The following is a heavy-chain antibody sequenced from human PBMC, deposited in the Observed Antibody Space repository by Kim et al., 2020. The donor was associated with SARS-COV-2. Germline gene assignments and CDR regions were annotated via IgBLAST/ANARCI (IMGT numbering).Heavy chain of an antibody. CDR3: AKPPYYDFWSGYYD. Sequence: GGSLRLSCAASGFTFSSYAMSWVRQAPGKGLEWVSAISGSGGSTYYADSVKGRFTISRDNSKNTLYLQMNSLRAEDTAVYYCAKPPYYDFWSGYYDWGQGTLVTVSS. J-gene: IGHJ4*02. CDR2: ISGSGGST. V-gene: IGHV3-23*01. D-gene: IGHD3-3*01. CDR1: GFTFSSYA.